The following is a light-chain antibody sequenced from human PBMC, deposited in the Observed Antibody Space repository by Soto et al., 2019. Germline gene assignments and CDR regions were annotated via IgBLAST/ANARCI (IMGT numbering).Light chain of an antibody. CDR3: MQGRQAPLT. CDR2: LGS. Sequence: IVMTPSPLSLPVTPGEPASISCRSSQSLLHKNGYNYLDWYLQKTGQSPQILIYLGSNRASGVPDRFSGSGSGTDFTLKISRVEAEDVGLYYCMQGRQAPLTFGQGTKVEIK. CDR1: QSLLHKNGYNY. V-gene: IGKV2-28*01. J-gene: IGKJ1*01.